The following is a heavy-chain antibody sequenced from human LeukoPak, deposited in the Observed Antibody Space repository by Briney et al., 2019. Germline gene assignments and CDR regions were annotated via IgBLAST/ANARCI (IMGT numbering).Heavy chain of an antibody. CDR3: ARDPIGYYYDSSGYYYVDPGDNWFDP. V-gene: IGHV1-18*01. CDR2: ISAYNGNK. J-gene: IGHJ5*02. CDR1: GYTFTSYG. D-gene: IGHD3-22*01. Sequence: GASVKVSCKASGYTFTSYGISWVRQAPGQGLEWMGWISAYNGNKNYAKKLQGRVTMTTDTSTSTAYMELRSLRSDDTAVYYCARDPIGYYYDSSGYYYVDPGDNWFDPWGQGTLVTVSS.